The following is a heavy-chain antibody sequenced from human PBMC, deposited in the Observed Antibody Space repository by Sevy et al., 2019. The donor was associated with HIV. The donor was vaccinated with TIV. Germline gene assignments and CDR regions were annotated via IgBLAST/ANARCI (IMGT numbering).Heavy chain of an antibody. CDR2: IYYSGST. J-gene: IGHJ4*02. V-gene: IGHV4-59*01. CDR3: ARVGQGYCGGDCYSGVLGFDY. D-gene: IGHD2-21*02. CDR1: GGSISSYY. Sequence: SETLSLTCTVSGGSISSYYWSRIRQPPGKGLEWIGYIYYSGSTNYNPSLKSRVTISVDTSKNQFSLKLSSVTAADTAVYYCARVGQGYCGGDCYSGVLGFDYRGQGTLVTVSS.